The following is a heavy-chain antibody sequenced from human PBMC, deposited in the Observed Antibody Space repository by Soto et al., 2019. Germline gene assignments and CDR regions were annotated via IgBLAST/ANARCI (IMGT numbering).Heavy chain of an antibody. Sequence: GSLRLSCAAPVFTGRSFTMNWVRQAPGKGLEWVSTISSNSAYIYYTDALRGRFTISRDNAKNSLHLQMNSLRAEDTAVYYCTRDASRDSSARGWFDPWGPGTLVTVSS. CDR1: VFTGRSFT. V-gene: IGHV3-21*01. J-gene: IGHJ5*02. CDR3: TRDASRDSSARGWFDP. D-gene: IGHD6-13*01. CDR2: ISSNSAYI.